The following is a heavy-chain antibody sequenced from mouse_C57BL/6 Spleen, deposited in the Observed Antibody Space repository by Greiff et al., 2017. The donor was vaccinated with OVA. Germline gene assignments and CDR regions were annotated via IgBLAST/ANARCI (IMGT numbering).Heavy chain of an antibody. Sequence: EVKLMESGGGLVKPGGSLKLSCAASGFTFSDYGMHWVRQAPEKGLEWVAYISSGSSTIYYADTVKGRFTISRDNAKNTLFLQMTSLRSEDTARYYCARGLRPVMDYWGQGTSVTVSS. V-gene: IGHV5-17*01. CDR3: ARGLRPVMDY. CDR1: GFTFSDYG. J-gene: IGHJ4*01. CDR2: ISSGSSTI. D-gene: IGHD1-1*01.